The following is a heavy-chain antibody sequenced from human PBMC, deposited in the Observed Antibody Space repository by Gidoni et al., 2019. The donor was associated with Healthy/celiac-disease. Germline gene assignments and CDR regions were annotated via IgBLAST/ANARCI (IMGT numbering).Heavy chain of an antibody. CDR3: ERGLGWNDWIAEEDY. CDR2: INHSGST. Sequence: QVHLHQWGAGLLQPSETLSLPFAVYGASFSGYYWSWSRQPPGKGLEWIGEINHSGSTNYNPALKSRVTISVDTAKNQFSLKLSSVTAADTDVDDCERGLGWNDWIAEEDYWGQGTLVTVSS. CDR1: GASFSGYY. D-gene: IGHD1-1*01. V-gene: IGHV4-34*01. J-gene: IGHJ4*02.